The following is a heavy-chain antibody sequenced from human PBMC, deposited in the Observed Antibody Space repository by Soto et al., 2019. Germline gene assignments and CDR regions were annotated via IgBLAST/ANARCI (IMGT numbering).Heavy chain of an antibody. V-gene: IGHV3-23*01. Sequence: GGSLRLSCAGYGFSFGGYAMSWVRRAPGKGLEWISGVSGGGTSTYYAGSVKGRFTISRDSSVVYLQMNSLRADDTAVYYCAKWGGYYAYYSEMDVWGRGTTVTVSS. CDR2: VSGGGTST. D-gene: IGHD1-26*01. CDR3: AKWGGYYAYYSEMDV. J-gene: IGHJ6*02. CDR1: GFSFGGYA.